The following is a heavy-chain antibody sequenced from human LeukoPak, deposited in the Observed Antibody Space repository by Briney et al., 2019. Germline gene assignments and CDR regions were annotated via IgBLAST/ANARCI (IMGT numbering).Heavy chain of an antibody. V-gene: IGHV3-21*01. Sequence: GGSLRLSCAASGFTFSRYSMNWVRQAPGKGLEWVSSISSSSSYIYYADSVKGRFTLSRDNAKNSLYLQMNSLRAEDTAVYYCARDPATLGLSLDYWGQGTLVTVSS. CDR3: ARDPATLGLSLDY. CDR1: GFTFSRYS. D-gene: IGHD3-22*01. CDR2: ISSSSSYI. J-gene: IGHJ4*02.